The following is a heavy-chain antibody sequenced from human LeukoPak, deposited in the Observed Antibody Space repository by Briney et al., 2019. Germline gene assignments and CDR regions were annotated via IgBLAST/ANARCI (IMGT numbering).Heavy chain of an antibody. CDR1: GFTFSSYA. Sequence: GGSLRLSCAASGFTFSSYAMNWVRQAPGKGLEWVSYISSSSSTIYYADSVKGRFTISRDNAKNSLYLQMNSLRAEDTAVYYCARVGSSSRKDWGQGTLVTVSS. CDR2: ISSSSSTI. D-gene: IGHD6-6*01. CDR3: ARVGSSSRKD. V-gene: IGHV3-48*01. J-gene: IGHJ4*02.